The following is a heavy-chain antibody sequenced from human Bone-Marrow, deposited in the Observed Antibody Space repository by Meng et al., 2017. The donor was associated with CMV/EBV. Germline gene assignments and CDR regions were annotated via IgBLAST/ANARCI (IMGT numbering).Heavy chain of an antibody. CDR3: ARRLNSGNYASDY. CDR1: GGSIRRRSHY. D-gene: IGHD1-26*01. J-gene: IGHJ4*02. CDR2: IYYSGTT. V-gene: IGHV4-39*01. Sequence: GSGGSIRRRSHYWGWVRQPPGKGLEWIGSIYYSGTTYYNPSLKSRVTISVDTSKNQFSLKLNSVTAADTAVYYCARRLNSGNYASDYWGQGTLVTVSS.